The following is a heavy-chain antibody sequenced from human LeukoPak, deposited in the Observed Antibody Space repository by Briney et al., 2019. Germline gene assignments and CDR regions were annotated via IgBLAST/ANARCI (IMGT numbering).Heavy chain of an antibody. CDR2: IKQDGSEK. V-gene: IGHV3-7*01. CDR1: GFTFSSYW. CDR3: ARDRYISRSWGYDFDY. D-gene: IGHD6-13*01. J-gene: IGHJ4*02. Sequence: GGSLRLSCAASGFTFSSYWMSWVRQAPGKGLEWVANIKQDGSEKYYVASVKGRFTISRDNAKNSLYLQMNSLRAEDTAVHYCARDRYISRSWGYDFDYWGQGTLVTVSS.